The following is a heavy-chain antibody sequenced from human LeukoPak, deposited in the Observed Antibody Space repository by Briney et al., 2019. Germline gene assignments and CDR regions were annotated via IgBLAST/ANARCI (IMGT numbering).Heavy chain of an antibody. J-gene: IGHJ4*02. V-gene: IGHV3-20*01. CDR2: INWNGGST. D-gene: IGHD3-22*01. CDR3: VRDYYDSSGYYEGHDY. CDR1: GFTFDDYG. Sequence: GGSLRLSCAASGFTFDDYGMSWVRHAPGKGLEWVSGINWNGGSTVYADSVKGRFTISRDNAKNSLYLQMNSLRAEDTALYHCVRDYYDSSGYYEGHDYWGQGTLVTVSS.